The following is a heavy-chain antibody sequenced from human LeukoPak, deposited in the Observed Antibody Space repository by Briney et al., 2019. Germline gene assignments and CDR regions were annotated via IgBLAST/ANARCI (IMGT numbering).Heavy chain of an antibody. Sequence: SETLSLTCTVSGGSISSYYWSWIRQPAGKGLEWIGRIYTSGSTNYNPSLKSRVTISVDTSKNQFSLKLSSVTAADTAVYYCARDYGYGDYPWYYYGMDVWGQGTTVTVSS. J-gene: IGHJ6*02. V-gene: IGHV4-4*07. CDR2: IYTSGST. CDR3: ARDYGYGDYPWYYYGMDV. D-gene: IGHD4-17*01. CDR1: GGSISSYY.